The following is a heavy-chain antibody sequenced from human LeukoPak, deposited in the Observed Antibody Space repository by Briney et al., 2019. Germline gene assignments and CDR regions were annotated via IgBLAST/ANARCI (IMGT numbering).Heavy chain of an antibody. CDR3: ARNPLYSSSWYYYMDV. J-gene: IGHJ6*03. D-gene: IGHD6-13*01. V-gene: IGHV3-48*04. Sequence: GGSLRLSCAASGFNFNNYNMNWVRQAPGKGLEWGSYITLSSSTRYYADSVKGGFNISRDNAKNSLYMQMNRLRAEDTGVYYCARNPLYSSSWYYYMDVWGKGTTVTVSS. CDR1: GFNFNNYN. CDR2: ITLSSSTR.